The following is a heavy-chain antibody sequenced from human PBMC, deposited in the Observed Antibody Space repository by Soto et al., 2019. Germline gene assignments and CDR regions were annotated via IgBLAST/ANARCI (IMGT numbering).Heavy chain of an antibody. CDR2: FYPGDSGT. J-gene: IGHJ4*02. CDR3: AISSVAAAGFDY. CDR1: GYRFTSYW. Sequence: GESLKISCKGSGYRFTSYWIGWVRQMPGKGLEWMGIFYPGDSGTRYSPSFQGQVTISADKSISTAYLQWRGLEASDTAMYYCAISSVAAAGFDYWGQGTPVTVSS. D-gene: IGHD6-25*01. V-gene: IGHV5-51*01.